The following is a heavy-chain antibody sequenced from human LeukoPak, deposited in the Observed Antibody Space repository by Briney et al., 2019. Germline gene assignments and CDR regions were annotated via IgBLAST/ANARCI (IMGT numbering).Heavy chain of an antibody. Sequence: GGSLRLSCAASGFTFSSYAMSWVRQAPGKGLEWVSAISGSGGSTYYADSVKGRFTISRDNSKNTLYLQMNSLRAEDTAVYYCAKDWVAGSPGAEYFQRWGQGTLVTVSS. V-gene: IGHV3-23*01. CDR1: GFTFSSYA. CDR2: ISGSGGST. D-gene: IGHD3-16*01. CDR3: AKDWVAGSPGAEYFQR. J-gene: IGHJ1*01.